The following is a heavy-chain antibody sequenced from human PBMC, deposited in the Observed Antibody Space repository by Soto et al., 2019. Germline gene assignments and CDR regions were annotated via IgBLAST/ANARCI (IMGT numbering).Heavy chain of an antibody. J-gene: IGHJ5*02. Sequence: PGGSLRLSCTASGFTFGDYAMSWVRQAPGKGLEWVGFIRSKAYGGTTEYAASVKGRFTISRDDSKSIAYLQMNSLKTEDTAVYYCTRAGYDSSGYYYPTDWFDPWGQGPLVTVYS. CDR2: IRSKAYGGTT. V-gene: IGHV3-49*04. D-gene: IGHD3-22*01. CDR1: GFTFGDYA. CDR3: TRAGYDSSGYYYPTDWFDP.